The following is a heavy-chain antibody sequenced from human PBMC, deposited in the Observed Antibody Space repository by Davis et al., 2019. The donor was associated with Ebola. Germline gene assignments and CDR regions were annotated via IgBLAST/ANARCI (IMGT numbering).Heavy chain of an antibody. CDR1: GFTFSSYA. CDR2: ISGSGGST. V-gene: IGHV3-23*01. CDR3: ARTGDYSNYVEVGGYYYYGMDV. Sequence: GESLKISCAASGFTFSSYAMSWVRQAPGKGLEWVSAISGSGGSTYYADSVKGRFTISRDNSKNTLYLQMNSLRAEDTAVYYCARTGDYSNYVEVGGYYYYGMDVWGQGTTVTVSS. J-gene: IGHJ6*02. D-gene: IGHD4-11*01.